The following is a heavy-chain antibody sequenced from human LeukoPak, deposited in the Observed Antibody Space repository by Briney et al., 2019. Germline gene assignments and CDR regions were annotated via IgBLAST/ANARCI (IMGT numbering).Heavy chain of an antibody. D-gene: IGHD3-10*01. V-gene: IGHV3-7*01. CDR2: IKKDGSEK. CDR1: GFTFSSYW. CDR3: ARERITMVRGVIKSTYYYGMDV. Sequence: GGSLRLSCAASGFTFSSYWMSWVRQAQGKGLEWLATIKKDGSEKYYVDSVKGRFTVSRDNAKNSLYLQMNSLRAEDTAVYYCARERITMVRGVIKSTYYYGMDVWGQGTTVTVSS. J-gene: IGHJ6*02.